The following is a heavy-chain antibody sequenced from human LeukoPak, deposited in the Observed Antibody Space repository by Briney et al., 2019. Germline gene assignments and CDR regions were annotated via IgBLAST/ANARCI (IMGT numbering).Heavy chain of an antibody. V-gene: IGHV4-59*01. Sequence: PSETLSLTCSVSDDSITMYYWTWIRQPPGKGLEGIGYVDHTGSTNFNPSLNARVSISRDTTKNLFSLRLRSVTAADTAVYFCARGRVSSSTWYSTYYYYFYMDVWGKGTTVTVSS. D-gene: IGHD1-1*01. CDR1: DDSITMYY. J-gene: IGHJ6*03. CDR2: VDHTGST. CDR3: ARGRVSSSTWYSTYYYYFYMDV.